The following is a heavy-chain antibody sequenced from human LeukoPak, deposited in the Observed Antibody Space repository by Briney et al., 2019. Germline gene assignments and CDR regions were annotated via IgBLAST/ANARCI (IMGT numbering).Heavy chain of an antibody. Sequence: PSQTLSLTCTVSSGSISSGSYFWTWIRQPAGKGLEWIGRISSRGSTNYNPSVKSRVSISVDTSKNHFSLKLTSVTAADTAVYYCARAGSSSFGFKGFRWFDPWGQGTLVTVSS. D-gene: IGHD6-6*01. CDR3: ARAGSSSFGFKGFRWFDP. V-gene: IGHV4-61*02. CDR2: ISSRGST. CDR1: SGSISSGSYF. J-gene: IGHJ5*02.